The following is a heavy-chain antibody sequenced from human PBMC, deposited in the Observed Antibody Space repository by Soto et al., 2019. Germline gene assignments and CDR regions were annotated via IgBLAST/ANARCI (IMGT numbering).Heavy chain of an antibody. D-gene: IGHD2-15*01. V-gene: IGHV3-23*01. CDR1: GFTFSNYA. Sequence: GGSLRLSCAASGFTFSNYAMNWVRQAPRKGLEWVSAISGTGGGTYYADSVKGRFTISRDNSRNTLYLQMNSLRAEDTAIYYCAKEYCSGGACLDAFDFWGQGTMVTVSS. CDR2: ISGTGGGT. CDR3: AKEYCSGGACLDAFDF. J-gene: IGHJ3*01.